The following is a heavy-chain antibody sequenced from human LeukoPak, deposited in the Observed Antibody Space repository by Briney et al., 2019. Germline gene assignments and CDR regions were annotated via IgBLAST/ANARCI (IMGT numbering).Heavy chain of an antibody. CDR2: IYTTGGT. D-gene: IGHD3-16*01. J-gene: IGHJ5*02. Sequence: PSQTLSLTCAVSGGSVTSGSYYWTWIRQPAGKGLEWIGRIYTTGGTNYNPSLSSRVTMSLDTSKNQFALNLKSVTAADTAVYFCARGAQDTGGGVWFDPWGQGTLVSVSS. V-gene: IGHV4-61*02. CDR3: ARGAQDTGGGVWFDP. CDR1: GGSVTSGSYY.